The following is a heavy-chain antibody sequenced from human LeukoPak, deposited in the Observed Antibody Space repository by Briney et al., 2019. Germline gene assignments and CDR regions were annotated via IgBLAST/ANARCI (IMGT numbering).Heavy chain of an antibody. Sequence: GRSLRLSCAASGFTFSSYAMHWVRQAPGKGLEWVAVISYDGSNKYYADSVKGRFTISRDNSKNTLYLQMNSLRAEDTAVYYCARDVAYDILTGYPDYWGQRTLVTVSS. D-gene: IGHD3-9*01. V-gene: IGHV3-30-3*01. J-gene: IGHJ4*02. CDR2: ISYDGSNK. CDR3: ARDVAYDILTGYPDY. CDR1: GFTFSSYA.